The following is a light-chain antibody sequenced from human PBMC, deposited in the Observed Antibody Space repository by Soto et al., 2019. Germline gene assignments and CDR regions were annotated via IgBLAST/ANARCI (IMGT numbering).Light chain of an antibody. Sequence: DIQMTQSPSSVSASVGDRVTITCRASQAITNRLDWYQQKPGKAPKLLIYDASSLQSGVPSRISGSGSGTDFTLTISSLQPEDFATYYCQQANSIPLTFGQGTRLEIK. CDR3: QQANSIPLT. CDR2: DAS. J-gene: IGKJ5*01. CDR1: QAITNR. V-gene: IGKV1D-12*01.